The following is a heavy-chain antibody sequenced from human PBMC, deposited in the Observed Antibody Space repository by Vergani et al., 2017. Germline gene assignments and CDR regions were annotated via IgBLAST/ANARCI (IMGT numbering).Heavy chain of an antibody. Sequence: QVQLQESGPGLVKPSETLSLTCAVSGYSISSGYYWGWIRQPPGKGLEWIGSIYHSGSTYYNPSLKSRVTISVDTSKNQFSLKLSSVTAADTAVYYCARDVVADYDYVWGSYGIDYWGQGTLVTVSS. D-gene: IGHD3-16*01. V-gene: IGHV4-38-2*02. CDR3: ARDVVADYDYVWGSYGIDY. CDR1: GYSISSGYY. J-gene: IGHJ4*02. CDR2: IYHSGST.